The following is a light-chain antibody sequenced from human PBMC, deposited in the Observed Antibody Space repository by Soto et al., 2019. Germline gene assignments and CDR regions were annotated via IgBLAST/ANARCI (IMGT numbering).Light chain of an antibody. J-gene: IGLJ1*01. V-gene: IGLV2-8*01. CDR1: SSDIGYYKY. CDR3: SSYAGSNLGV. CDR2: EVI. Sequence: QSALTQPPSASGSPGQSVTISCTGTSSDIGYYKYVSWYQQHPGKAPKLIIYEVIKRPSGVPDRFPGSKSGNTASLTVSGLQAEDEADYYCSSYAGSNLGVFGTGTKVTVL.